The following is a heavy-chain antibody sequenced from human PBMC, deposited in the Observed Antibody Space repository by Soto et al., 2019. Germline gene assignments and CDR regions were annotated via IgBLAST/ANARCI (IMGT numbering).Heavy chain of an antibody. V-gene: IGHV3-74*01. Sequence: EVQLVESGGGLVQPGASLRLSCAASGFTFSSYWMHWIRQAPGKGLVWVSRVSSDGSSTVYANSVKGRLTISRDNAKNTLYLQMNSLSDEDTAVDYCARGLPNFSSFDSWGQGTLVTVSS. CDR1: GFTFSSYW. D-gene: IGHD5-12*01. CDR3: ARGLPNFSSFDS. J-gene: IGHJ4*02. CDR2: VSSDGSST.